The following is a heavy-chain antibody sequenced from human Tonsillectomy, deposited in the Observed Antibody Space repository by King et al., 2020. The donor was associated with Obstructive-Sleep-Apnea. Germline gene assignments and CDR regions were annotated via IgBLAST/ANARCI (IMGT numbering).Heavy chain of an antibody. J-gene: IGHJ4*02. CDR1: GYTFTSYD. D-gene: IGHD2-2*01. V-gene: IGHV1-8*01. CDR2: LNPNSGST. Sequence: QLVQSGAEVKKLGASVKVSCKASGYTFTSYDINCVRQATGQGLEWMGWLNPNSGSTGYAQKFQGRVTMTRNNSISTAYMELSSLRSEDTAIYYCARASSSDHWGQGTLVTVSS. CDR3: ARASSSDH.